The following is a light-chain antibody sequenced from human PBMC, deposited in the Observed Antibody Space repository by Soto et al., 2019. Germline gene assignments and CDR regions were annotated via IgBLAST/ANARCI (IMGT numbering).Light chain of an antibody. J-gene: IGLJ1*01. V-gene: IGLV2-14*03. CDR1: SSDVGGYNY. CDR3: SSYTSSSTYV. CDR2: DVS. Sequence: QSALTQPASVSGSPGQSITISCTGTSSDVGGYNYVSWYQQHPGKAPKLMIYDVSYRPSGVSNRFSGSKSGNTASLTISGLQAEDEAHYYCSSYTSSSTYVFGTGTKVTVL.